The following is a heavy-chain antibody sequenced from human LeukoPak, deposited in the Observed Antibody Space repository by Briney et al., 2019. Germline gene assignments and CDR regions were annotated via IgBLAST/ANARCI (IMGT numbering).Heavy chain of an antibody. CDR1: GYSFTSYW. J-gene: IGHJ5*02. Sequence: GESLKISCKGSGYSFTSYWIGWVRQMPGKGLEWMGIIYPADSDTRYSPSFQGQVTISADKSISTAYLQWSSLKASDTAMYYCARLDPTYYYDSSGYRNWFDPWGQGTLVTVSS. CDR3: ARLDPTYYYDSSGYRNWFDP. CDR2: IYPADSDT. V-gene: IGHV5-51*01. D-gene: IGHD3-22*01.